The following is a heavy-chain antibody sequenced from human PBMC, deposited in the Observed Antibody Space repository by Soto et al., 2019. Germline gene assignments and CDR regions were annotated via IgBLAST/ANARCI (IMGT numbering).Heavy chain of an antibody. D-gene: IGHD3-3*01. V-gene: IGHV3-23*01. CDR2: ISGSGGST. J-gene: IGHJ1*01. CDR3: ETRFLEWLCLGCFQH. Sequence: GGSLRLSCAASGFTFSGDAMSWVRQAPGKGLEWVSAISGSGGSTYYAESVKGRFTISRDNSKNTLYLQMNSLRAEDTAVYYCETRFLEWLCLGCFQHWADGTLDTVSS. CDR1: GFTFSGDA.